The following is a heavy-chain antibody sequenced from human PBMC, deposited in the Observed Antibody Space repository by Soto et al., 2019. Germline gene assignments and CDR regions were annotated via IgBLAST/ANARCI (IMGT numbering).Heavy chain of an antibody. CDR2: MYYSGRT. D-gene: IGHD5-18*01. CDR3: ARDRGYRSGSFGS. J-gene: IGHJ5*02. Sequence: SETLSLTCTVSGGSISSSSYYWGWIRQPPGKGLEWIGSMYYSGRTNYNPSLKSRVTMSVDTSKNQFSLKLTSVTAADTALYYCARDRGYRSGSFGSWGQGVLVTVSS. CDR1: GGSISSSSYY. V-gene: IGHV4-39*07.